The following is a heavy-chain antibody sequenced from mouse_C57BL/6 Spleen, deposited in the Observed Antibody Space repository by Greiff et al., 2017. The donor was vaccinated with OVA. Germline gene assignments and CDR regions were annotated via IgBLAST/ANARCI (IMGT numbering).Heavy chain of an antibody. V-gene: IGHV1-74*01. J-gene: IGHJ4*01. CDR1: GYTFTSYW. CDR2: IHPSDSDT. CDR3: AIEGDDYDVGENAMDY. D-gene: IGHD2-4*01. Sequence: VQLQQPGAELVKPGASVKVSCKASGYTFTSYWMHWVKQRPGQGLEWIGRIHPSDSDTNYNQKFKGKATLTVDKSSSTAYMQLSSLTSEDSAVYYCAIEGDDYDVGENAMDYWGQGTSVTVSS.